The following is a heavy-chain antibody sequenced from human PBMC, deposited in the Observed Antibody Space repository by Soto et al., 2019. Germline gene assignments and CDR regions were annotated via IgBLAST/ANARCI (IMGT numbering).Heavy chain of an antibody. J-gene: IGHJ4*02. CDR1: GYTFTSYA. CDR3: ARETRYCSGGSCYSLFDY. CDR2: INAGNGNT. Sequence: ASVKVSCKASGYTFTSYAMHWVRQAPGQRLEWMGWINAGNGNTKYSQKFQGRVTVTRDTSASTAYMELSSLRSEDTAVYYCARETRYCSGGSCYSLFDYWGQGTLVTVS. V-gene: IGHV1-3*01. D-gene: IGHD2-15*01.